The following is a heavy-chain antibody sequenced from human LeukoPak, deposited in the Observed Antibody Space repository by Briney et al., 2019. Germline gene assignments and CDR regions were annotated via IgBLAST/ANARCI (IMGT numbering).Heavy chain of an antibody. CDR1: GFTFSSHW. CDR3: ARFPGRTYYDSSGFDY. D-gene: IGHD3-22*01. J-gene: IGHJ4*02. CDR2: IKQDGSEK. V-gene: IGHV3-7*01. Sequence: GGSLRLSCAASGFTFSSHWMSWVRQAPGKGLEWVANIKQDGSEKYYVDSVKGRFTISRDNAKNSLYLQMNSLRVEDTAVYYCARFPGRTYYDSSGFDYWGQGTLVTVSS.